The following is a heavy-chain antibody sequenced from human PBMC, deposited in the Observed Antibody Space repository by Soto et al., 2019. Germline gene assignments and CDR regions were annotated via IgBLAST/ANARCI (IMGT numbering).Heavy chain of an antibody. CDR3: ARDRGPSSGYYPYWFDP. D-gene: IGHD3-22*01. V-gene: IGHV1-18*01. Sequence: ASVKVSCKASGYTFTSYGISWVRQAPGQGLEWMGWISAYNGNTNYAQKLQGRVTITADESTSTAYMELSSLRSEDTAVYYCARDRGPSSGYYPYWFDPWGQGTLVAVSS. CDR2: ISAYNGNT. CDR1: GYTFTSYG. J-gene: IGHJ5*02.